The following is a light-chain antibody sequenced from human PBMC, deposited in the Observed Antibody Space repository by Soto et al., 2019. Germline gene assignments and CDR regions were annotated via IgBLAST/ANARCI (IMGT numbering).Light chain of an antibody. V-gene: IGKV1-5*01. CDR2: DAS. CDR1: QTISSW. CDR3: QQYNSYSGT. J-gene: IGKJ1*01. Sequence: DIQMTQSPSTLSASVGDRVTITCRASQTISSWLAWYQQKPGKAPKLLIYDASSLESGVPSRFSGSGSGTEFTISISSLQPDDFATYYCQQYNSYSGTFGQGT.